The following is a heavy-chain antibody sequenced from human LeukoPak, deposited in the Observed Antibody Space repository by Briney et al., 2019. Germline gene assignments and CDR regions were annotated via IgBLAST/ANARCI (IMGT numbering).Heavy chain of an antibody. D-gene: IGHD3-22*01. CDR2: IRYDGSNK. J-gene: IGHJ6*04. CDR1: GFTFSSYG. V-gene: IGHV3-30*02. CDR3: ANDEDYYDSSGYV. Sequence: PGGSLRLSCAASGFTFSSYGMHWVRQAPGKGLEWVAFIRYDGSNKYYADSVKGRFTISRDNSKNTLYLQMNSLRAEDTAVYYCANDEDYYDSSGYVWGKGTTVTISS.